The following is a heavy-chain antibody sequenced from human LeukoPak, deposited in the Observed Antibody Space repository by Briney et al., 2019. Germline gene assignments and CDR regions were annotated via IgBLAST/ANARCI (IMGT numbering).Heavy chain of an antibody. V-gene: IGHV4-34*01. CDR1: GGSFSGYY. J-gene: IGHJ6*03. CDR3: ARGARHYGSGTVGNYYYYMDV. CDR2: INHSGST. Sequence: PSETLPLTCAVYGGSFSGYYWSWLRQPPGKGLEWIGGINHSGSTNYNPSLKSRVTISVDTSKNQFSLKLSSVTAADTAVYYCARGARHYGSGTVGNYYYYMDVWGKGTTVTVSS. D-gene: IGHD3-10*01.